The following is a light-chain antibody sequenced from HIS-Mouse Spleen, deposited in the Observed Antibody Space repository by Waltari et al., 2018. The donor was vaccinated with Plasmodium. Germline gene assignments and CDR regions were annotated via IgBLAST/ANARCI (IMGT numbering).Light chain of an antibody. CDR2: EVS. Sequence: QSALTQPPSASGSPGQSVTISCTGTSSDVGGYNYVSWYQQHPGKAPNLMIYEVSKRPSGVPDRFSVSKSGNPASLTVSGLQAGNEADYYCSSYAGSNNLVFGGGTKLTVL. CDR1: SSDVGGYNY. V-gene: IGLV2-8*01. CDR3: SSYAGSNNLV. J-gene: IGLJ2*01.